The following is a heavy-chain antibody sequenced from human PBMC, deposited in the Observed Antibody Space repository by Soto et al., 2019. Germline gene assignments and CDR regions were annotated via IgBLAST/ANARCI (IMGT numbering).Heavy chain of an antibody. D-gene: IGHD3-10*01. CDR2: IYPGDSDT. Sequence: PGESLKISCKGSGYSFSSHWIGWVRQMPGKGLDWMGIIYPGDSDTRYSPSFLGQVTISADKSINTAYMELSSLRSEDTAVYYCATELRGDVLLWFGDVRNWFDPWGQGTLVTVSS. J-gene: IGHJ5*02. V-gene: IGHV5-51*01. CDR1: GYSFSSHW. CDR3: ATELRGDVLLWFGDVRNWFDP.